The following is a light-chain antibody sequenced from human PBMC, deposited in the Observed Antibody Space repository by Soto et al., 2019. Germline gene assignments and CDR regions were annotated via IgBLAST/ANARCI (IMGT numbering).Light chain of an antibody. J-gene: IGLJ3*02. V-gene: IGLV2-8*01. CDR2: EVT. CDR1: SSDVGGYNY. CDR3: SSYGGSNNVV. Sequence: QSVLTQPPSASGSPGQSVTISCTGTSSDVGGYNYVSWYQQHPGKAPKLVIYEVTKRPSGVPDRFSGSKSGNTASLTVSGLQAEDEADFYCSSYGGSNNVVFGGGTKVTVL.